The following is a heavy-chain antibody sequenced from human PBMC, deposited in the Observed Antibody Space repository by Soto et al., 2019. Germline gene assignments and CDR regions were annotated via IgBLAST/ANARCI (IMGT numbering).Heavy chain of an antibody. CDR3: VRCGGYCYHGFLDY. CDR1: GFTFNNFA. D-gene: IGHD2-21*02. CDR2: VSNTGDTT. V-gene: IGHV3-23*01. Sequence: GGSLRLSCAASGFTFNNFALNWVRQAPGKGLEWVSVVSNTGDTTDYADSVKGRFTISRDNSRNTLFLQMNSLRAEDTAVYYCVRCGGYCYHGFLDYWGQGTLVTVSS. J-gene: IGHJ4*02.